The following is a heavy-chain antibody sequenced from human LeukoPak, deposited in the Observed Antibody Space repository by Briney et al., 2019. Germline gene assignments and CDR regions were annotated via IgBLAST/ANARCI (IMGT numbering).Heavy chain of an antibody. V-gene: IGHV4-59*01. CDR2: IYYSGST. J-gene: IGHJ4*02. D-gene: IGHD3-22*01. Sequence: SETLSLTCTVSGGSISSYYWSWIRQPPGKGLEWIGYIYYSGSTNYNPSLKSRVTISVDTSKNQFSLKLSSVTAADTAVYYCARMGTYYYDSSGYYPFDYRGQGTLVTVSS. CDR1: GGSISSYY. CDR3: ARMGTYYYDSSGYYPFDY.